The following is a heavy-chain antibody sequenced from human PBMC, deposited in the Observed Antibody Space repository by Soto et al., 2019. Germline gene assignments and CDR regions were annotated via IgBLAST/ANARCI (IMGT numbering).Heavy chain of an antibody. CDR1: GGSISSSSYY. CDR3: ARPRFEYSRLVGYYYGMDV. D-gene: IGHD6-6*01. CDR2: IYYSGST. J-gene: IGHJ6*02. Sequence: SEPLSLTCTVSGGSISSSSYYWGWIRQPPGKGLEWIGSIYYSGSTYYNPSLKSRVTISVDTSKNQFSLKLSSVTAADTAVYYCARPRFEYSRLVGYYYGMDVWGQGTTVTVSS. V-gene: IGHV4-39*01.